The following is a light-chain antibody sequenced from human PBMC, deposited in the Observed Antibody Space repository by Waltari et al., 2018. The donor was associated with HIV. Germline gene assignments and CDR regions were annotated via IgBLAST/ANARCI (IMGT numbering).Light chain of an antibody. CDR3: QQYFSIPLT. CDR1: QSVLYSSNNKNY. CDR2: WAS. Sequence: DIVMTQSPDSLAVSLGERATINCKSNQSVLYSSNNKNYLAWYQHKPGQPPKVLIYWASTRASGVPDRFGGSGSATDFTLTISSLQAEDVAVYSCQQYFSIPLTFGGGTKVEIK. V-gene: IGKV4-1*01. J-gene: IGKJ4*01.